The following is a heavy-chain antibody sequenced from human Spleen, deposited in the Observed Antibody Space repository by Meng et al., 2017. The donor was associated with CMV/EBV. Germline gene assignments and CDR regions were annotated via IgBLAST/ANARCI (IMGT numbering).Heavy chain of an antibody. CDR3: ARERAYCSSTTCYTPEGHNGMDV. D-gene: IGHD2-2*02. CDR1: GYTFTGYY. CDR2: INPSSGAT. Sequence: ASVKVSCKASGYTFTGYYIHWVRQAPGQGLEWMGWINPSSGATNYAQKFQGRVTMTRDTSISTAYMELSRLTSDDTAVYYCARERAYCSSTTCYTPEGHNGMDVWGPGATVTVSS. J-gene: IGHJ6*02. V-gene: IGHV1-2*02.